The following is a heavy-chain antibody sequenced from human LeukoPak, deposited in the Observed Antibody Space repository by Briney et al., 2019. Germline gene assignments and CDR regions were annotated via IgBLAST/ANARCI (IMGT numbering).Heavy chain of an antibody. Sequence: GESLKISCKGSGYSFNTYWIGWVRQMPGKGLEWMGIIYPGYSDTRYSPSFQGQVTISADKSINTAFLQWSSLRASDTAMYYCARRGTNEYFDLWGRGTLVTVSS. CDR1: GYSFNTYW. CDR2: IYPGYSDT. D-gene: IGHD1-1*01. CDR3: ARRGTNEYFDL. J-gene: IGHJ2*01. V-gene: IGHV5-51*01.